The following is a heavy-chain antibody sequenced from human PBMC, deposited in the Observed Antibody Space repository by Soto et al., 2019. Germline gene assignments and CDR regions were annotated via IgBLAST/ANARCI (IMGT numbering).Heavy chain of an antibody. CDR1: GFSFSSYW. J-gene: IGHJ4*02. CDR2: IRQDGSEK. D-gene: IGHD1-1*01. V-gene: IGHV3-7*03. CDR3: MSTTRDRPFDY. Sequence: EVQLVESGGDLVQPGGSLRLSCEASGFSFSSYWMTWVRQAPGKRLEYVAIIRQDGSEKKYVDSVMGRFTISGDNAKTSWYLQITSRSDEDTAVYYCMSTTRDRPFDYWGQGTLVTVSS.